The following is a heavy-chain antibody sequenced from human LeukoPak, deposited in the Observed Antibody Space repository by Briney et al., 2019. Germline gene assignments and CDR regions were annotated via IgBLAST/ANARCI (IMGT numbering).Heavy chain of an antibody. CDR1: GFSFSSYW. Sequence: AGGSLRLSCAASGFSFSSYWMSWVRQAPRQGLEWVANIKQDGSEKYYMDSVVGRYTISRDNAKNALYLQMNSLRVEETAVYYCVRDWPTAVGGPRAFDIWGQGTMVTVSS. CDR3: VRDWPTAVGGPRAFDI. V-gene: IGHV3-7*01. D-gene: IGHD4-23*01. CDR2: IKQDGSEK. J-gene: IGHJ3*02.